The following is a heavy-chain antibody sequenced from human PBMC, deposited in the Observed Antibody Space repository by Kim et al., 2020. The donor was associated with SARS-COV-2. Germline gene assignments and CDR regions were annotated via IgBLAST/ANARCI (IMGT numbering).Heavy chain of an antibody. CDR3: AKDRGGSGWPVFDS. D-gene: IGHD6-19*01. J-gene: IGHJ4*02. Sequence: GGSLRLSCAVSGFTLSKNAMSWVRQAPGRGLEWVSTIHPRAETTYYADSVNGRFTIYRDNSNHTLYLQLTCLRADDTAVYYCAKDRGGSGWPVFDSWGQGTLVTVSS. CDR2: IHPRAETT. V-gene: IGHV3-23*01. CDR1: GFTLSKNA.